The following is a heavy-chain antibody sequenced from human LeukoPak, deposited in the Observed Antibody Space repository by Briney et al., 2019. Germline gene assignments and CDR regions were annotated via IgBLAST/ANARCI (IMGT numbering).Heavy chain of an antibody. Sequence: GGSLRLSCVASGFPVTNTYMTWVRQAPGKGLEWVAVISYDGSNKYYADSVKGRFTISRDNSKNTLYLQMNSLRAEDTAVYYCARVGGLRYFDWLLFDAFDIWGQGTMVTVSS. CDR2: ISYDGSNK. CDR1: GFPVTNTY. J-gene: IGHJ3*02. V-gene: IGHV3-30*03. CDR3: ARVGGLRYFDWLLFDAFDI. D-gene: IGHD3-9*01.